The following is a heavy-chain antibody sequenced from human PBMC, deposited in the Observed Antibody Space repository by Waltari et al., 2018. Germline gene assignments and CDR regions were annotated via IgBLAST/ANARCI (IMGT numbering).Heavy chain of an antibody. CDR1: GYSISSGYY. D-gene: IGHD6-13*01. V-gene: IGHV4-38-2*01. Sequence: QVQLQESGPGLVKPSETLSLTCAVSGYSISSGYYWGWIRPPPGKGLEWIGSIYHSGSTYYNPSLKSRVTISVDTSKNQFSLKLSSVTAADTAVYYCARLRETYSSIRGGFDPWGQGTLVTVSS. CDR2: IYHSGST. J-gene: IGHJ5*02. CDR3: ARLRETYSSIRGGFDP.